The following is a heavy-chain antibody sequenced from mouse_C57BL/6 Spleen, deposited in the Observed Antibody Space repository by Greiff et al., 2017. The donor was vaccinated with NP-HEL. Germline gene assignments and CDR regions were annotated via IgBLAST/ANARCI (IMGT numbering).Heavy chain of an antibody. D-gene: IGHD1-1*01. CDR3: ARDGGYGSSHYWYFDV. V-gene: IGHV14-3*01. CDR1: GFNIKNTY. CDR2: IDPANGNT. J-gene: IGHJ1*03. Sequence: EVQLQQSVAELVRPGASVKLSCTASGFNIKNTYMHWVKQRPEQGLEWIGRIDPANGNTKYAPKFQGKATITADTSSNTAYLQLSSLTSEDTAIYDCARDGGYGSSHYWYFDVWGTGTTVTVSS.